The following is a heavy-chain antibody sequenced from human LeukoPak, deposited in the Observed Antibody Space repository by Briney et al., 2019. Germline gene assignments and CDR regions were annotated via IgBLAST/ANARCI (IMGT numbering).Heavy chain of an antibody. Sequence: GGSLRLSCAASGFTLSSNYMSWVRQAPGKGLEWVSVIYSGGGTYYADSVKGRFTISRDNSKNTVYLQMKSMRAEDTAVYYCATETDDYWGQGTLVTVSS. D-gene: IGHD2-21*02. V-gene: IGHV3-66*01. CDR2: IYSGGGT. J-gene: IGHJ4*02. CDR1: GFTLSSNY. CDR3: ATETDDY.